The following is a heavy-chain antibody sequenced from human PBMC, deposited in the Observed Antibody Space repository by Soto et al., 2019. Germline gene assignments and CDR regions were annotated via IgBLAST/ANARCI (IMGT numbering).Heavy chain of an antibody. CDR2: ITASNGNA. V-gene: IGHV1-18*01. CDR1: GYNFTNHG. CDR3: ARGASCSSTSCYDNFHYCLAD. J-gene: IGHJ6*02. D-gene: IGHD2-2*01. Sequence: ASVKVSCKASGYNFTNHGITWVRQAPGQGLEWMGWITASNGNANYAREIQGRLTLTRDTSTNTASMELRCLRSDDTSVYYCARGASCSSTSCYDNFHYCLADWGQGTTVTVSS.